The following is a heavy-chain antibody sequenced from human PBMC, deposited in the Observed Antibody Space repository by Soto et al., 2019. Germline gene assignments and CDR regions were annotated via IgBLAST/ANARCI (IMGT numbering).Heavy chain of an antibody. D-gene: IGHD2-15*01. Sequence: SETLSLTCAVSGGSISSGGYSWSWIRQPPGKGLEWIGYIYHSGSTYYNPSLKSRVTISVDRSKNQFSLKLSSVTAADTAVYYCARAAQWGTVVNVFDAFDIWGQGTMVTVSS. CDR1: GGSISSGGYS. CDR2: IYHSGST. CDR3: ARAAQWGTVVNVFDAFDI. V-gene: IGHV4-30-2*01. J-gene: IGHJ3*02.